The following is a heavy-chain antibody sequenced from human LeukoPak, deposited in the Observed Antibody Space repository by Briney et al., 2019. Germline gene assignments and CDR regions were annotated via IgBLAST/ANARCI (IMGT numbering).Heavy chain of an antibody. D-gene: IGHD3-10*01. V-gene: IGHV3-48*03. CDR1: GFTFSSYE. Sequence: GGSLRLSCAASGFTFSSYEMNWVRQAPGKGLEWVSYISSSGSTIYYADSVKGRFTISRDNSKNTLYLQMNSLRAEDTAVYYCAKGAGSGSSGYYYYMDVWGKGTTVTISS. CDR2: ISSSGSTI. J-gene: IGHJ6*03. CDR3: AKGAGSGSSGYYYYMDV.